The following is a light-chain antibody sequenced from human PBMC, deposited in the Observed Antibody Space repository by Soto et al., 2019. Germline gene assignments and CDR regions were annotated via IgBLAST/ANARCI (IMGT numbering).Light chain of an antibody. V-gene: IGKV3-11*01. J-gene: IGKJ2*01. CDR1: QSVSSY. CDR2: DAS. CDR3: QQRNNGPRT. Sequence: EIVLTQSPATLSLSPGERATLSCRASQSVSSYLAWYQKKPGQAPRLLIYDASNRSTGIQARFSGSGSGTDFTLTISSLEPEDFAGYYCQQRNNGPRTFGQGTKLEIK.